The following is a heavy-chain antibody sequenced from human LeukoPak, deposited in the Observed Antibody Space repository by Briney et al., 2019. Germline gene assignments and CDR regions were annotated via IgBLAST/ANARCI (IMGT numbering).Heavy chain of an antibody. Sequence: GGSLRLSCAASGFTFSNYWMHWVRHAPGKGLVWVSRINSDGSSRNYADSVKGRFTISRDNAKNTLYLQVNSLRAEDTAVYYCASASSHRIAAGGDYWGQGTLVTVSS. CDR2: INSDGSSR. D-gene: IGHD6-13*01. J-gene: IGHJ4*02. V-gene: IGHV3-74*01. CDR3: ASASSHRIAAGGDY. CDR1: GFTFSNYW.